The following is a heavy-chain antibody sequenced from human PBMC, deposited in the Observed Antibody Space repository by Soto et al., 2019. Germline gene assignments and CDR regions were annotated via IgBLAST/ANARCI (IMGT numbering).Heavy chain of an antibody. CDR2: IYYSGST. D-gene: IGHD1-26*01. J-gene: IGHJ4*02. CDR3: ARRRGGSYYPFDY. Sequence: PSETLSLTCPVSGGSISSSIYYWGWICQPPGKGLEWIGSIYYSGSTYYNPSLKSRVTISVDTSKNQFSLKLSSVTAADTAVYYCARRRGGSYYPFDYWGQGTLVTVS. CDR1: GGSISSSIYY. V-gene: IGHV4-39*01.